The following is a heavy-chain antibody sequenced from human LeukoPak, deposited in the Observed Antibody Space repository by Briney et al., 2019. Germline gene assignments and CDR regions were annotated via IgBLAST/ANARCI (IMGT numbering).Heavy chain of an antibody. Sequence: GGSLRLSCAASGFTFSSYAMSWVRQAPGKGLEWVSTIIGSGDSTYYADSVKGRFTISRDNSKNTLYLQVNSLRAEDTAFYYCAKHLSSSSRYYYDSWGQGTLVTVSS. CDR1: GFTFSSYA. V-gene: IGHV3-23*01. CDR3: AKHLSSSSRYYYDS. J-gene: IGHJ4*02. D-gene: IGHD6-13*01. CDR2: IIGSGDST.